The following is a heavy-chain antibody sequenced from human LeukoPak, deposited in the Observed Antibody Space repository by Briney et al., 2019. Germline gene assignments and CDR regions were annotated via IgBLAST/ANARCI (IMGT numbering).Heavy chain of an antibody. J-gene: IGHJ5*02. D-gene: IGHD2-21*01. CDR1: GFTFSSYS. Sequence: GGSLRLSCAASGFTFSSYSMNWVRQAPGKGLEWVSSISSSSSYIYYADSVKGRFTISRDNAKNSLYLQMNSLRAEDTAVYYCAREPKQCPYCGGGGFDPWGQGTLVTVSP. V-gene: IGHV3-21*01. CDR3: AREPKQCPYCGGGGFDP. CDR2: ISSSSSYI.